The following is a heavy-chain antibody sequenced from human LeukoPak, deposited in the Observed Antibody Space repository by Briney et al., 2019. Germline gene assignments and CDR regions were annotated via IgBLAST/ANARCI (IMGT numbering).Heavy chain of an antibody. D-gene: IGHD6-19*01. J-gene: IGHJ4*02. V-gene: IGHV3-7*01. CDR3: AGPPQAGPFDY. CDR2: ISPDGSDK. CDR1: GFIFRDYW. Sequence: GGSLRLSCAGSGFIFRDYWLTWVRQAPGKGLEWVANISPDGSDKNYVDSLKGRFTIFRDNAKNLLFLQMNSLRVEDTAVYYCAGPPQAGPFDYWGQGTLVTASS.